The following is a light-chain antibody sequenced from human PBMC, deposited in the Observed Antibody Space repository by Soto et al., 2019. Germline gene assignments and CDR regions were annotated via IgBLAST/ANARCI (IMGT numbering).Light chain of an antibody. CDR1: QSVSSY. J-gene: IGKJ4*01. V-gene: IGKV3-11*01. CDR3: QQRSKWPST. Sequence: EIVLTQSPVTLSLSPGERATLSCRASQSVSSYLAWYQQKPGQAPRLLIYDASKRATGIPARFSGSGSGTDFTLTISSLEPEDLAVYYCQQRSKWPSTFGGGTKVEIK. CDR2: DAS.